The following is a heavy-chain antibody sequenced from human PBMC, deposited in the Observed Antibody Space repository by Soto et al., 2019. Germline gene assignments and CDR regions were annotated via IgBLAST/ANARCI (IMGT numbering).Heavy chain of an antibody. Sequence: ASVKVSCKASGYTFTNYVITWVRQAPGQGLEWMGWIGAYNGNTHYTERLQGRVTMTTDTSTSTAYMELRGLRSDDSAVYYCARVRQLVVYFYYYMDVWGNGTTVTVSS. CDR3: ARVRQLVVYFYYYMDV. V-gene: IGHV1-18*01. CDR2: IGAYNGNT. D-gene: IGHD6-6*01. CDR1: GYTFTNYV. J-gene: IGHJ6*03.